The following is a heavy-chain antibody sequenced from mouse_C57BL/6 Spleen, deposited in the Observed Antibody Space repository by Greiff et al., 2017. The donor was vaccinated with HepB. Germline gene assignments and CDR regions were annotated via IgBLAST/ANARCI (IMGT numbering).Heavy chain of an antibody. D-gene: IGHD1-1*01. V-gene: IGHV5-4*01. Sequence: VQLKESGGGLVKPGGSLKLSCAASGFTFSSYAMSWVRQTPEKRLEWVATISDGGSYTYYPDNVKGRFTISRDNAKNNLYLQMSHLKSEDTAMYYCARRHYYGSSPSWFAYWGQGTLVTVSA. J-gene: IGHJ3*01. CDR3: ARRHYYGSSPSWFAY. CDR1: GFTFSSYA. CDR2: ISDGGSYT.